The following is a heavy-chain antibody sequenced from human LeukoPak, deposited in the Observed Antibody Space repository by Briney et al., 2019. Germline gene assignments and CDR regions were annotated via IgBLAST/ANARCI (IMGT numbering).Heavy chain of an antibody. V-gene: IGHV3-9*01. CDR1: GFTFDDYA. D-gene: IGHD6-19*01. CDR2: ISWNSGSI. J-gene: IGHJ4*02. Sequence: GGSLRLSCAASGFTFDDYAMHWVRQAPGKGLEWVSGISWNSGSIGNADSVKGRFTISRDNAKNSLYLQMNSLRAEDTALYYCAKDRSGWDKTFDYWGQGTLGTASS. CDR3: AKDRSGWDKTFDY.